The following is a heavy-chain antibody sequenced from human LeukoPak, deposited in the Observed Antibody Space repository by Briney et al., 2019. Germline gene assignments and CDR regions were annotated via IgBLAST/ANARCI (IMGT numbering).Heavy chain of an antibody. CDR3: ARLRIAAAGWFDP. J-gene: IGHJ5*02. Sequence: GGSLRLSCAASGFTFSNYWMSWVRQAPGKGLEWVANIKQDGSEKYYVDSVKGRFTISRDNAKNSLYLQMNSLRAEDTAVYYCARLRIAAAGWFDPWGQGTLVTVSS. D-gene: IGHD6-13*01. V-gene: IGHV3-7*03. CDR1: GFTFSNYW. CDR2: IKQDGSEK.